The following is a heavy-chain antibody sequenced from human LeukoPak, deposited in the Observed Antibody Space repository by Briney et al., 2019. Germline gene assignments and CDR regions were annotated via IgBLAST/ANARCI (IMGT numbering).Heavy chain of an antibody. CDR1: GYTFTGYY. V-gene: IGHV1-2*02. J-gene: IGHJ6*02. D-gene: IGHD3-3*01. CDR2: INPNSGGT. Sequence: ASVKVSCKASGYTFTGYYMHWVRQAPGQGLEWMGWINPNSGGTNYAQKFQGRVTMTRDTSISTAYMELSRLRSDDTAVHYCARDITPVYYDFWSGYSDYYYGMDVWGQGTTVTVSS. CDR3: ARDITPVYYDFWSGYSDYYYGMDV.